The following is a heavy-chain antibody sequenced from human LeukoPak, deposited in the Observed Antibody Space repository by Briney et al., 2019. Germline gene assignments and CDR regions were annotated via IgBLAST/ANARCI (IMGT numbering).Heavy chain of an antibody. CDR3: ARGPNYDYVWGSYRYEFDY. CDR2: IHHSGST. V-gene: IGHV4-30-2*01. J-gene: IGHJ4*02. CDR1: GGSISSGGYS. Sequence: SETLSLTCAVSGGSISSGGYSWSWIRQPPGKGLEWIDYIHHSGSTYYNPSLKNRVTTSVDTSKNQFSLKLSSVTAADTAVYYCARGPNYDYVWGSYRYEFDYWGQGTLVTVSS. D-gene: IGHD3-16*02.